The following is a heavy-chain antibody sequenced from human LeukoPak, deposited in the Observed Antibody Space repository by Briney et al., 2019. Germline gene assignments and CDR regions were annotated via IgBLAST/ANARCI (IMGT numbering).Heavy chain of an antibody. V-gene: IGHV3-30*14. CDR2: ISHDGTNK. CDR1: GISFSNSA. J-gene: IGHJ4*02. D-gene: IGHD5-18*01. Sequence: GRSLRRSCAASGISFSNSAIHWVRQSPPKGLEWLAFISHDGTNKYYSDSVEGRFTVSRHNSLNTAYLQVNTLRPEDTAIYYCASEDVDTGDFWGQGTLVTVSS. CDR3: ASEDVDTGDF.